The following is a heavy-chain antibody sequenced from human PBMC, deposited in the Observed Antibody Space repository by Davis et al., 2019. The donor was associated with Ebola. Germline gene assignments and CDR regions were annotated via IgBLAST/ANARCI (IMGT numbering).Heavy chain of an antibody. J-gene: IGHJ6*04. D-gene: IGHD6-19*01. CDR3: ARDQLIAVAGTLYYYYGMDV. Sequence: GESLKISCAASGFTFSDYYMSWIRQAPGKGLEWVSYISSSGSTIYYADSVKGRFTISRDNAKNSLYLQMNSLRAEDTAVYYCARDQLIAVAGTLYYYYGMDVWGKGTTVTVSS. V-gene: IGHV3-11*01. CDR2: ISSSGSTI. CDR1: GFTFSDYY.